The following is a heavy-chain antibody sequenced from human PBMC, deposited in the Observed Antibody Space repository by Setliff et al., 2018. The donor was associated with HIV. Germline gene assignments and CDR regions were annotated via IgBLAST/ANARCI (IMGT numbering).Heavy chain of an antibody. Sequence: ASVKVSCKVSGYTLTELSMHWVRQAPGKGLEWMGGVDPEDGETIYAQKFQGRVTMTEDTSTDTAYMELSSLRSEDTAVYYCATDLKGSQSYYYGSGSYSGFDPWGQGTLVTVSS. CDR2: VDPEDGET. J-gene: IGHJ5*02. CDR1: GYTLTELS. D-gene: IGHD3-10*01. V-gene: IGHV1-24*01. CDR3: ATDLKGSQSYYYGSGSYSGFDP.